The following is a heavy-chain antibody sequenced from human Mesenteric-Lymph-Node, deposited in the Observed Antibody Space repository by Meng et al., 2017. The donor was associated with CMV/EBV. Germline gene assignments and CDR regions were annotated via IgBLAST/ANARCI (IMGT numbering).Heavy chain of an antibody. Sequence: VSGGSIISNNWWGWVRQPPGKGLEWIGEIYIGGSSNYNPSLKSRVTISIEKSKNEFSLKLTSVTAADTAVYYCARGRGFPNWYFDLWGRGTLVTVSS. V-gene: IGHV4-4*02. CDR2: IYIGGSS. D-gene: IGHD2-8*01. J-gene: IGHJ2*01. CDR3: ARGRGFPNWYFDL. CDR1: GGSIISNNW.